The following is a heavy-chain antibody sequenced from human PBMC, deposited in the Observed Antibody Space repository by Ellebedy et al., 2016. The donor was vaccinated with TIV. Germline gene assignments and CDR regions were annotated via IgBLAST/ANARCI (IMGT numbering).Heavy chain of an antibody. D-gene: IGHD3-22*01. Sequence: ASVKVSCKASGYTFTSHYFYWVRQAPGQGLEWMGIINPTTGNSNYAQKFQGRVTMTRDTSTSPFYMELSSLRSEDTAVYYCARGDNYYYDSSGYYYTYWGQGTLVTVSS. CDR2: INPTTGNS. V-gene: IGHV1-46*01. CDR1: GYTFTSHY. J-gene: IGHJ4*02. CDR3: ARGDNYYYDSSGYYYTY.